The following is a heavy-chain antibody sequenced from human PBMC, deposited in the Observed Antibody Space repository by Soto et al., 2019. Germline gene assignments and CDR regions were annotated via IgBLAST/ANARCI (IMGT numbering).Heavy chain of an antibody. J-gene: IGHJ6*02. Sequence: ASVKVSCKASGFTFTSSAVQWVRQARGQRLEWIGWIVVGSGNTNYAQKFQERVTITRDMSTSTAYMELSSLRSEDTAVYYCAADWNYYYDSSGYYSVDYYGMDVWGQGTKVTVSS. V-gene: IGHV1-58*01. CDR1: GFTFTSSA. CDR2: IVVGSGNT. D-gene: IGHD3-22*01. CDR3: AADWNYYYDSSGYYSVDYYGMDV.